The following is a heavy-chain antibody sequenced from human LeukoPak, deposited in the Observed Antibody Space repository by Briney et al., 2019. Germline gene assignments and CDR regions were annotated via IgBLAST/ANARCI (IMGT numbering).Heavy chain of an antibody. J-gene: IGHJ4*02. CDR2: IYADFDNT. CDR1: GFIVTDAW. CDR3: ARALNRHIGAFEY. V-gene: IGHV3-53*01. Sequence: GGSLRLSCAPSGFIVTDAWMSWVRQAPGKGLEWVSVIYADFDNTDYADSVKGRFTISRDNSKNTLYLHMNSLRVEDTATYFCARALNRHIGAFEYWGQGALVTVSS. D-gene: IGHD4/OR15-4a*01.